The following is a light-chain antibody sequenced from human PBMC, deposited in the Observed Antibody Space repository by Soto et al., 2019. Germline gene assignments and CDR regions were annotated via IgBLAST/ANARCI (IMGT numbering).Light chain of an antibody. J-gene: IGLJ2*01. V-gene: IGLV1-44*01. CDR1: TSNIGSQT. CDR2: TNN. Sequence: QAVVTQPPSASGTPGQRVTISCSGSTSNIGSQTVNWYQQLPGAAPKLLIYTNNQRPSGVPDRFSGSKSGTSASLAISGLQSEDEADYFCSAWDDSLNAVLFGGGTKLTVL. CDR3: SAWDDSLNAVL.